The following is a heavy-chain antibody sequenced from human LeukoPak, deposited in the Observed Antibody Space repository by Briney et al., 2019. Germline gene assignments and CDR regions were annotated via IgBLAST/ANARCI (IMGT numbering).Heavy chain of an antibody. J-gene: IGHJ6*02. Sequence: SMTAACMPDASTPTYFYINCVRQPDEHGLEWKGWMNLNSGRTGYRQEFQGRVTMTTNTSITTAYMELSSLRSEDTAVYYCGRGYAMDVWGQGTTVTVSS. CDR3: GRGYAMDV. V-gene: IGHV1-8*01. CDR2: MNLNSGRT. CDR1: ASTPTYFY.